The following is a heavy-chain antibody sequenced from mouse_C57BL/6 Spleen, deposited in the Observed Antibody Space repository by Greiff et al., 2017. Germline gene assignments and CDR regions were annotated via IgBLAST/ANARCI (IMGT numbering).Heavy chain of an antibody. J-gene: IGHJ4*01. Sequence: VQLQQSGAELVRPGASVTLSCKASGYTFTDYEMHWVKQTPVHGLEWIGAIDPETGGTAYNQKFKGKAILTADKSSSTAYMELRSLTSEDSAVYYCTRSRSGTGYAMDYWGQGTSVTVSS. V-gene: IGHV1-15*01. D-gene: IGHD4-1*01. CDR3: TRSRSGTGYAMDY. CDR1: GYTFTDYE. CDR2: IDPETGGT.